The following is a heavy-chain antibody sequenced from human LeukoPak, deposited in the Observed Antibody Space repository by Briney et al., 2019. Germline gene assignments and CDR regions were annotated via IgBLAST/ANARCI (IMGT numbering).Heavy chain of an antibody. J-gene: IGHJ4*02. V-gene: IGHV3-23*01. CDR2: ISGSGGST. CDR3: AKSYRGSGYYLFDDYFDY. D-gene: IGHD3-3*01. CDR1: GFTVSSNY. Sequence: GGSLRLSCAASGFTVSSNYMSWVRQAPGKGLEWVSAISGSGGSTYYADSVKGRFTISRDNSKNTLYLQMNSLRAEDTAVYYCAKSYRGSGYYLFDDYFDYWGQGTLVTVSS.